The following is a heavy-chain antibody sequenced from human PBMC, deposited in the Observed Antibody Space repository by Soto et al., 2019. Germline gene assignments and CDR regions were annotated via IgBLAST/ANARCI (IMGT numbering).Heavy chain of an antibody. CDR3: AKSRDDFWSGYNYYYYMDV. V-gene: IGHV3-74*01. J-gene: IGHJ6*03. D-gene: IGHD3-3*01. CDR1: GFTFSSYW. CDR2: INSDGSST. Sequence: GGSLRLSCAASGFTFSSYWMHWVRQAPGKGLVWVSRINSDGSSTSYADSVKGRFTISRDNAKNTLYLQMNSLRAEDTAVYYCAKSRDDFWSGYNYYYYMDVWGKGTTVTVSS.